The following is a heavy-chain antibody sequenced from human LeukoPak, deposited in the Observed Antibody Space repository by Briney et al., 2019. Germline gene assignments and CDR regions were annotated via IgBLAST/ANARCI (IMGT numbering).Heavy chain of an antibody. CDR3: VKSAGKDGYRDGFDI. CDR1: GITFSNSA. V-gene: IGHV3-23*01. J-gene: IGHJ3*02. CDR2: ITKSGDQT. D-gene: IGHD5-24*01. Sequence: PGGSLRLSCVPSGITFSNSALSWVRQAPGKGLEWVSTITKSGDQTHYADSVRGLFTISRDIFKNTLYLQMNSLRAEDTAVYHCVKSAGKDGYRDGFDIWGQGTVVTVSS.